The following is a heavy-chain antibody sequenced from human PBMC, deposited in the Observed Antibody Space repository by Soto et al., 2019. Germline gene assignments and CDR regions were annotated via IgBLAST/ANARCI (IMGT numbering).Heavy chain of an antibody. V-gene: IGHV3-30*18. D-gene: IGHD5-12*01. J-gene: IGHJ4*02. CDR1: GFTSRSNA. CDR2: ISYDGSNK. CDR3: AKDRSATILGGYFDY. Sequence: QVQLVESGGAVFRLGSSWKSPGAPSGFTSRSNAMHWFRRPPGKGLGGVAVISYDGSNKYYADSVKGRFTISRDNSKKTLYLQMNSLRAEDTAVYYCAKDRSATILGGYFDYWGQGTLVTVSS.